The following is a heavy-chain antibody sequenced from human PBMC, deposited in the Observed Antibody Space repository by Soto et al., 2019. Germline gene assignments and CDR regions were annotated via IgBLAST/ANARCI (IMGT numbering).Heavy chain of an antibody. D-gene: IGHD3-22*01. V-gene: IGHV3-23*01. J-gene: IGHJ3*01. CDR1: GFVFNIYA. Sequence: EVQLLESGGGLEQPGGSLRLSCAASGFVFNIYAMTWVRQARGKGLEWISGLSGSGDSAFYADSVKGRFTISRDNSKNVLYLQMNNLRVEDTAVYYCAITRLYDSGGYHRDGFDVWGQGTMVTVSS. CDR2: LSGSGDSA. CDR3: AITRLYDSGGYHRDGFDV.